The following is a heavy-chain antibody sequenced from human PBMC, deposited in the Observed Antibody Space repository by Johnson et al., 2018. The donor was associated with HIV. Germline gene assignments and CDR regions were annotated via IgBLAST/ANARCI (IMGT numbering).Heavy chain of an antibody. CDR2: LYRGGST. D-gene: IGHD5-18*01. Sequence: QVQLVESGGGVVRPGGSLRLSCAASGFTFSNYGMHWVRQAPGKGLEWVSVLYRGGSTYHADSVKGRFIISRDNSKSTLYLQMNSLRAEDTAVYYCARAYTYGAFDIWGQGTTVTISS. CDR1: GFTFSNYG. CDR3: ARAYTYGAFDI. V-gene: IGHV3-NL1*01. J-gene: IGHJ3*02.